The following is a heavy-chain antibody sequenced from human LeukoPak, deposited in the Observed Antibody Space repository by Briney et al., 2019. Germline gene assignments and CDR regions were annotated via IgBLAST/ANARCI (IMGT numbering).Heavy chain of an antibody. Sequence: GGSLRLSCTASGFTFSTYAMSWVRQAPGKGLEWVSSISGSAYRTYYADSVKGRLTISRDNSKNTLYLQMNSLRAEDTAVYYCARVLSDSSGWYYFDYWGQGTLVTVSS. CDR3: ARVLSDSSGWYYFDY. V-gene: IGHV3-23*01. J-gene: IGHJ4*02. CDR1: GFTFSTYA. D-gene: IGHD6-19*01. CDR2: ISGSAYRT.